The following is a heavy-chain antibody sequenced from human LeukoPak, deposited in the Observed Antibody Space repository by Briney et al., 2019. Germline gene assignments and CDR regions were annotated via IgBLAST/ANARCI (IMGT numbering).Heavy chain of an antibody. V-gene: IGHV1-58*01. D-gene: IGHD3-16*01. CDR1: GFTSTNFA. CDR3: AADLSNPRMGASYLDS. J-gene: IGHJ4*02. Sequence: SVKVSCKASGFTSTNFAVQWVRQARGQRLEWIGWIIVGSGATKCAQDFQERVTITRDLSTSTLYMELRSLTSEDTAVYYCAADLSNPRMGASYLDSWGQGTLVTVPS. CDR2: IIVGSGAT.